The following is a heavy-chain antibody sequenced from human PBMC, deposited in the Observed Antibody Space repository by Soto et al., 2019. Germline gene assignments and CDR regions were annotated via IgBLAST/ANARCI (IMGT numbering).Heavy chain of an antibody. Sequence: VASVKVSCKASGYTFTGYYMHWVRQAPGQGLEWMGWINPNSGGTNYAQKFQGRVTMTRDTSISTAYMELSRLRSDDTAVYYCARVYDYELGYYYYGMDVWGQGTTVTVSS. V-gene: IGHV1-2*02. J-gene: IGHJ6*02. D-gene: IGHD3-16*01. CDR1: GYTFTGYY. CDR2: INPNSGGT. CDR3: ARVYDYELGYYYYGMDV.